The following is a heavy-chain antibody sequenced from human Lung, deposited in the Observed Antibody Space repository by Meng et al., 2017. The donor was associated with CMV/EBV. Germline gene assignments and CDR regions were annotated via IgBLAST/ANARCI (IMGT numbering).Heavy chain of an antibody. J-gene: IGHJ4*02. Sequence: QVQLVHAGAGGMKPGAYVKVSCKASGDTFTYYHIHWVRQAPGQGLEWVGINNPRDGDTSYSQKLRGRVTLTRDTSTSTAYMELSSLSSGDTAVYYCARERDATYYFHNWGQGTLVTVSS. CDR3: ARERDATYYFHN. D-gene: IGHD5-24*01. CDR2: NNPRDGDT. V-gene: IGHV1-46*04. CDR1: GDTFTYYH.